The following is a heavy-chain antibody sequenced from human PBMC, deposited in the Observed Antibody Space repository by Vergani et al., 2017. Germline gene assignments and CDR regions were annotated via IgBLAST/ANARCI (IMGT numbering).Heavy chain of an antibody. D-gene: IGHD2/OR15-2a*01. Sequence: QVQLVQSGAEVKKPGASVKVSCKASGYTFTGYYMHWVRQAPGQGLEWMGWINPNSGGTNYEQKFQGRVTMTRDTSISTAYMELSRLRSDDTAVYYCARERDSTTDAFDIWGQGTMVTVSS. CDR1: GYTFTGYY. CDR3: ARERDSTTDAFDI. CDR2: INPNSGGT. V-gene: IGHV1-2*02. J-gene: IGHJ3*02.